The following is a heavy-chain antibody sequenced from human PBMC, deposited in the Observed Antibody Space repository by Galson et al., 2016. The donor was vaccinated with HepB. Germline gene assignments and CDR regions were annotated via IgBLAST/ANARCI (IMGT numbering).Heavy chain of an antibody. CDR3: ASQQHSSGWYRSGETHFDY. D-gene: IGHD6-19*01. V-gene: IGHV1-69*13. Sequence: SVKVSCKASGDIFSSYTIGWVRQAPGQGLEWMGGITPIFDTANYAQKFQDRVTITADESTSTAYMELSSLRSDDTAVYYCASQQHSSGWYRSGETHFDYWGQGTLVTVSS. J-gene: IGHJ4*02. CDR2: ITPIFDTA. CDR1: GDIFSSYT.